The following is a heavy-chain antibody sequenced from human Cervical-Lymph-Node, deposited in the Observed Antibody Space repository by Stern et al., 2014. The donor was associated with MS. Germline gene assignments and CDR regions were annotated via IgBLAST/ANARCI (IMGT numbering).Heavy chain of an antibody. V-gene: IGHV3-23*04. CDR1: GFTFSTYA. J-gene: IGHJ6*02. Sequence: VQLVESGGGLVQPGGSLRLSCAASGFTFSTYAFSWVRQAPGKGLEWVSSISDSGVYTYYADSVKCRFTISRDNSKSMLYLEMQSLRAEDTAVYHCAKDLGRGVVVVPLYGLDVWGQGTTVTVSS. D-gene: IGHD2-2*01. CDR3: AKDLGRGVVVVPLYGLDV. CDR2: ISDSGVYT.